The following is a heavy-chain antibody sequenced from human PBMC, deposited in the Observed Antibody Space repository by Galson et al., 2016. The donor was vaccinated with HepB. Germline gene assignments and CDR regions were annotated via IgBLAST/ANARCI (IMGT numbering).Heavy chain of an antibody. CDR3: ARATEIPGTYWFDP. CDR1: GYTFTKYA. D-gene: IGHD1-20*01. J-gene: IGHJ5*02. CDR2: INTNTGNP. Sequence: SVKVSCKASGYTFTKYAINWVRQAPGQGLEWMGWINTNTGNPTYAQGFTGRFVFSLDTSVSPTYLQISSLKADHTALYFCARATEIPGTYWFDPWGQGTLVTVSS. V-gene: IGHV7-4-1*02.